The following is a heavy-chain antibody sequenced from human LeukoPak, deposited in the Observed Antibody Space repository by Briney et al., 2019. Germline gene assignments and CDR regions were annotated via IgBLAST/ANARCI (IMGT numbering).Heavy chain of an antibody. CDR3: ARVKWFGELPQLSWFDP. Sequence: ASVKVSFMASGYTFTSYGISWVRQAPGQGLEWMGWISAYNGNTNYAQKLQGRVTMTTDTSTSTAYMELRSLRSDDTAVYYCARVKWFGELPQLSWFDPWGQGTLVTVSS. J-gene: IGHJ5*02. CDR1: GYTFTSYG. V-gene: IGHV1-18*01. D-gene: IGHD3-10*01. CDR2: ISAYNGNT.